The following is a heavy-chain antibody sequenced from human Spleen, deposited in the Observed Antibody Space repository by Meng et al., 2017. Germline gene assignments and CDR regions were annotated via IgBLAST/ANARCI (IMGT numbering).Heavy chain of an antibody. D-gene: IGHD6-19*01. Sequence: SETLSLTCTVSGASISSGGNYWSWIRQHPGKGLEWIGHIYYSGSTNYNPSLKSRVSISVETSKNQFSLKLDSMTAADTAVYYCARVNATTTSGWSEYFDYWGQGALVTVSS. CDR3: ARVNATTTSGWSEYFDY. J-gene: IGHJ4*02. CDR1: GASISSGGNY. V-gene: IGHV4-31*03. CDR2: IYYSGST.